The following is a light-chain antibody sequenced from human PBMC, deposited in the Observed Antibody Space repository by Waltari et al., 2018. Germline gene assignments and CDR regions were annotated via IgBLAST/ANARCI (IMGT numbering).Light chain of an antibody. CDR2: EVS. Sequence: EIGMTQTPLSLSVSPGQPASISCRSSQRLLNIDGKTYLYWYGQKPGKSRYLLIHEVSNLFSGVPDRLSGSGSGTDFTLKISLVESEDVGIYYCMQNTPLPLAFGQGTKVEIK. CDR3: MQNTPLPLA. J-gene: IGKJ1*01. CDR1: QRLLNIDGKTY. V-gene: IGKV2D-29*02.